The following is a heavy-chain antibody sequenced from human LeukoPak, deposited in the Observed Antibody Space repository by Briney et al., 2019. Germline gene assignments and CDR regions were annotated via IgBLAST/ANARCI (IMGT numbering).Heavy chain of an antibody. CDR1: GFTFSSSG. CDR2: ISSRGSI. D-gene: IGHD1-1*01. Sequence: GGSLRLSCAVSGFTFSSSGMNWVRQAPGKGLEWVSAISSRGSIYYTDSVKGRFTISKYNAKNSLFLQMNSLRAEDTAVYYCASAFDTTWANGPYWGKGTLVTVSS. J-gene: IGHJ4*02. V-gene: IGHV3-21*06. CDR3: ASAFDTTWANGPY.